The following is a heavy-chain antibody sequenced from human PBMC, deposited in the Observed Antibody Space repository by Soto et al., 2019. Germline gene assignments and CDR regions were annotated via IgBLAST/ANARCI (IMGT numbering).Heavy chain of an antibody. D-gene: IGHD3-3*01. CDR3: ARGHGVIIGAMDV. Sequence: ASVKVSCESSGYRFETYAMSWVRQAPGQGLEWMGWISSYNIDTYYAPKFQDRVTMTKDTSTGTAYMELRSLRSDDTAVYYCARGHGVIIGAMDVWGQGTTVTVSS. CDR2: ISSYNIDT. V-gene: IGHV1-18*01. CDR1: GYRFETYA. J-gene: IGHJ6*02.